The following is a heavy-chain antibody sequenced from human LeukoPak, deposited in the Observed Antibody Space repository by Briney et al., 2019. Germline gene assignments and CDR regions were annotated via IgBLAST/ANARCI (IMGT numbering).Heavy chain of an antibody. J-gene: IGHJ3*01. D-gene: IGHD4-17*01. V-gene: IGHV3-23*01. CDR3: GKDPNGDYVGAFDF. Sequence: GGSLRLSCAASGFTFSSYAMSWVRQAPGKGPEWVSSITGSGGTIRYADSVKGRFTISRDNSVDTLYLQMNRLSAEDTAVYYCGKDPNGDYVGAFDFWGRGTMVTVSS. CDR1: GFTFSSYA. CDR2: ITGSGGTI.